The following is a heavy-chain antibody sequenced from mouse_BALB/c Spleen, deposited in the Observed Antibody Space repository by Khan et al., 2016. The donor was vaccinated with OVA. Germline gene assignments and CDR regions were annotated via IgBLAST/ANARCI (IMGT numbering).Heavy chain of an antibody. V-gene: IGHV2-6-5*01. CDR2: ICAGGRY. Sequence: VKLEESGPGLVAPSQSLSLTCTVSGFSFTDYAVCWIRQPPGKGLEWLGVICAGGRYYYYSVLISRLCISTDNSKSHVLLKVNRLQTDDTAMYDCAKDPPYEGMDYWGQGTSVTVAS. D-gene: IGHD2-12*01. CDR1: GFSFTDYA. J-gene: IGHJ4*01. CDR3: AKDPPYEGMDY.